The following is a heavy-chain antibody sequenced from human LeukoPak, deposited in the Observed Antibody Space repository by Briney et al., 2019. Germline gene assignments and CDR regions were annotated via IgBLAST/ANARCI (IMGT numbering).Heavy chain of an antibody. CDR2: IYYSGST. J-gene: IGHJ4*02. V-gene: IGHV4-30-4*01. CDR3: AREVSRWPYYFDY. D-gene: IGHD4-23*01. Sequence: SETLSLTCTVSGGSISSGDYYWSWIRQPPGKGLEWIGYIYYSGSTYYNPSLKSRVTISVDMSKNQFSLKVSSVTAADTAVYYCAREVSRWPYYFDYWGQGTLVTVSS. CDR1: GGSISSGDYY.